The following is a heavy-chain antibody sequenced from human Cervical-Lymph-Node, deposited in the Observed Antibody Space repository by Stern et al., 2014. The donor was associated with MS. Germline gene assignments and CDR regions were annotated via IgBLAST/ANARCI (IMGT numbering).Heavy chain of an antibody. D-gene: IGHD3-22*01. V-gene: IGHV5-51*01. CDR2: IYPGDSDT. J-gene: IGHJ5*02. CDR1: GYSFPNYW. CDR3: ARRYYDSRGYPGLNWFDP. Sequence: VQLGQSGAEVKKPGESLKISCKGSGYSFPNYWIAWVRQMPGKGLEWMGIIYPGDSDTRYSPSFQGQVTITADKSISPAYLQWSSLKASDTAIYYCARRYYDSRGYPGLNWFDPWGQGTLVTVSS.